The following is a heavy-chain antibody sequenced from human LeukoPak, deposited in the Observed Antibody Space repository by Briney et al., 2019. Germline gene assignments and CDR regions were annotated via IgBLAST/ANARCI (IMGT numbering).Heavy chain of an antibody. Sequence: GGSLRLSCAASGFTFSSYSMNWVRQAPGKGLEWVSSISSSSSYIYYADSVKGRFTISRDNAKNSLYLQMNSLRAEDTAVYYCARGTYSSGWYPYPANYFDYWGQGTLVTVSS. D-gene: IGHD6-19*01. CDR1: GFTFSSYS. CDR2: ISSSSSYI. V-gene: IGHV3-21*01. CDR3: ARGTYSSGWYPYPANYFDY. J-gene: IGHJ4*02.